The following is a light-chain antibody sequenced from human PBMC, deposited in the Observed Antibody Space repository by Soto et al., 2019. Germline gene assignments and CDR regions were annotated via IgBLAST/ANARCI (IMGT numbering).Light chain of an antibody. CDR1: QGIRDA. V-gene: IGKV1-17*01. CDR2: SAS. J-gene: IGKJ2*01. CDR3: LQHSDYPFT. Sequence: DIQMTQSPSSLSASFGDRVTITCRASQGIRDALGWYQQKPGKVPKRLIYSASSLQSGVPSRFSGSGSETEFTLTISSLQPEDFATYYCLQHSDYPFTFGQGTRLEI.